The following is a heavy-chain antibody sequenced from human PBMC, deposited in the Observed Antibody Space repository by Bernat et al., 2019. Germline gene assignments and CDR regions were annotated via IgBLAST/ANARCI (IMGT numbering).Heavy chain of an antibody. CDR3: TRDPPYCSGDSCFGPLEY. CDR2: VTGSGGGT. J-gene: IGHJ4*02. CDR1: GFTFSSHA. V-gene: IGHV3-23*01. Sequence: EVQLLESGGGLVQPGGSLRLSCAASGFTFSSHAMSWVRQAPGKGLEWVSTVTGSGGGTYYADSVKGRFTISRDNARSSLFLQLNSLRDEDTAVYYCTRDPPYCSGDSCFGPLEYWGQGTLVTVSS. D-gene: IGHD2-15*01.